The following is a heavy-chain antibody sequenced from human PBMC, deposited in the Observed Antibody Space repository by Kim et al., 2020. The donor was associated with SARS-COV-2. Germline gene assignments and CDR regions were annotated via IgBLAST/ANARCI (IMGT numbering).Heavy chain of an antibody. V-gene: IGHV4-59*08. J-gene: IGHJ4*02. Sequence: LKSRVTISVDTSKNQFSLKLSSVTAADTAVYYCARHYYDSSGYSSLYFDYWGQGTLVTVSS. D-gene: IGHD3-22*01. CDR3: ARHYYDSSGYSSLYFDY.